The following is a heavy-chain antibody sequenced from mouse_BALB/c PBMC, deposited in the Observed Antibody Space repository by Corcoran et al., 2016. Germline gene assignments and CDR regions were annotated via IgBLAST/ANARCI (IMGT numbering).Heavy chain of an antibody. J-gene: IGHJ4*01. CDR3: ARHVYGYDYAMDY. CDR2: CYPGSGRI. Sequence: VKLQQSGDGLEKPGASVKLSCTASGYTFPEYIIHWVKQRSGKGLAWIGWCYPGSGRIKYNEKFKDKDTLTADKSSSTVYMELSRLTSEDSAVDFCARHVYGYDYAMDYWGQGTSFTVSS. D-gene: IGHD2-2*01. V-gene: IGHV1-62-2*01. CDR1: GYTFPEYI.